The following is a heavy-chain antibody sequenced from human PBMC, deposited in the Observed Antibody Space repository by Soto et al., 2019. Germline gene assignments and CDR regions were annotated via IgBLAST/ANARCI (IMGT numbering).Heavy chain of an antibody. CDR1: GYTFTDYY. Sequence: QVQLVQSGAEVKKPGASVKVSCKASGYTFTDYYMHWVRQAPGQGLEWMGWINPNSGGTNYAQKFQDWVTMTRDTSLSTAYMDLRRMKSDDTAVYYCARGPPISFSAARGPIWDYWGQGTLVTVSS. D-gene: IGHD6-6*01. V-gene: IGHV1-2*04. J-gene: IGHJ4*02. CDR2: INPNSGGT. CDR3: ARGPPISFSAARGPIWDY.